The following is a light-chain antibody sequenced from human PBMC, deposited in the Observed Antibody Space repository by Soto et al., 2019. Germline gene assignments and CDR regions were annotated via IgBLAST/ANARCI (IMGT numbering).Light chain of an antibody. J-gene: IGLJ2*01. CDR2: SNN. Sequence: QSVLTQPPSASGTPGQRVTISCSGSSSDIGSNYVYWYQQLPGTAPKLLIYSNNQRPSGVPDRVSGSKSGTSASLAIGGLRSEDEADYYCAAWDDSLSGVVFGGGTQLTVL. V-gene: IGLV1-47*02. CDR3: AAWDDSLSGVV. CDR1: SSDIGSNY.